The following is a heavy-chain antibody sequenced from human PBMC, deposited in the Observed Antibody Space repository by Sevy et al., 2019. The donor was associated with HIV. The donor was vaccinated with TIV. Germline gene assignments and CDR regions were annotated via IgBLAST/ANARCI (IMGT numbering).Heavy chain of an antibody. V-gene: IGHV1-24*01. Sequence: ASVMVSYKVSGYTLSELAMHWVRQAPGKGLEWMGSFDPEDGETIYAQNFQGRVTMTEDRSTDTVYMELRCLRSEDTAVCYCATTKDCYDSSGYPFDYWGQGTLVTVSS. J-gene: IGHJ4*02. CDR3: ATTKDCYDSSGYPFDY. CDR1: GYTLSELA. D-gene: IGHD3-22*01. CDR2: FDPEDGET.